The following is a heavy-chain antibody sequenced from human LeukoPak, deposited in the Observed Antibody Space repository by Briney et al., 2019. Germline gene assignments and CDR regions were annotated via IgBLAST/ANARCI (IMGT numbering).Heavy chain of an antibody. V-gene: IGHV4-59*01. Sequence: SETLSLTCTVSGGSISRYYWSWIRQPPGKGLEWIGYIYYSGSTNYNPSLKSRVTISVDTSKNQFSLKLSSVTAADTAVYYCAREGEGNNFDYWGQGTLVTVSS. D-gene: IGHD3-16*01. CDR2: IYYSGST. CDR3: AREGEGNNFDY. J-gene: IGHJ4*02. CDR1: GGSISRYY.